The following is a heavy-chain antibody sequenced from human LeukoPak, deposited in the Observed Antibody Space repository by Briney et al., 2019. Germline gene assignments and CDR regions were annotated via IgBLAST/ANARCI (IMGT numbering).Heavy chain of an antibody. Sequence: SETLSLTCTVSGGSISSGSYYWSWIRQPPGKGLEWIGYIYYSGSTNYNPSLKSRVTISVDTSKNRFSLKLSSVTAADTAVYYCARAVCSGGSCYFDYWGQGNLVTVSS. J-gene: IGHJ4*02. CDR3: ARAVCSGGSCYFDY. CDR2: IYYSGST. D-gene: IGHD2-15*01. V-gene: IGHV4-61*01. CDR1: GGSISSGSYY.